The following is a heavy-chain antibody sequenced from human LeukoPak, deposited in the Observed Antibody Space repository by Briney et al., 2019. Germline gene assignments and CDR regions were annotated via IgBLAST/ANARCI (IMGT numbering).Heavy chain of an antibody. D-gene: IGHD2-15*01. CDR2: ISGSGDTT. V-gene: IGHV3-23*01. J-gene: IGHJ4*02. CDR3: ARGFCSGGSRYPPY. CDR1: GFTFSSYA. Sequence: PGGSLRLSCAASGFTFSSYAMNWVRQAPGKGLEWVSGISGSGDTTYYADSVKGRFTISRDNSKNTLHLQMNSPRAEDTAVYYCARGFCSGGSRYPPYWGQGTLVTVSS.